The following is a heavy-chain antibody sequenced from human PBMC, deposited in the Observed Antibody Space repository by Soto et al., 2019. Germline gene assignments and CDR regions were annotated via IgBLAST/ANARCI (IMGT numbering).Heavy chain of an antibody. CDR2: IYYSRST. Sequence: SETLSLTCTDSGGPASSGSYSWSWIRQPPGKGLESHGYIYYSRSTKYNPSLKSRVTMSVDTSKNQCSLKLTSGTAADTAGYYCAGAAPHDSWGQGTLVTVCS. J-gene: IGHJ4*02. CDR1: GGPASSGSYS. D-gene: IGHD6-13*01. V-gene: IGHV4-61*01. CDR3: AGAAPHDS.